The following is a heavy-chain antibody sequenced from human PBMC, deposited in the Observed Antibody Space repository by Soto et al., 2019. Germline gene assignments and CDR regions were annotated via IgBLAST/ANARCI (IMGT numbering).Heavy chain of an antibody. V-gene: IGHV3-30*03. CDR3: APLGVGAQDNY. CDR2: ISYDGSKK. Sequence: QVQLVESGGGVVQPGRSLRLSCAASGFTFSTYGMHWVRQAPGKGLEWVAAISYDGSKKYYADSVKGRFTISRGNSENTLYLQMNSLRAEDTAMYYCAPLGVGAQDNYWGQGTLVTVSS. D-gene: IGHD1-26*01. J-gene: IGHJ4*02. CDR1: GFTFSTYG.